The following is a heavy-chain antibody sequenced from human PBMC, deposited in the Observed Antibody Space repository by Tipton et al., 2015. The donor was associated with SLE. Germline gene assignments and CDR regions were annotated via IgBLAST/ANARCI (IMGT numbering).Heavy chain of an antibody. CDR2: VSRNSDYI. CDR3: ARDLPDYFDSSPPKVLDY. V-gene: IGHV3-21*04. CDR1: GFTFSSYS. J-gene: IGHJ4*02. Sequence: SLRLSCAASGFTFSSYSMNWVRQAPGKGLEWVSSVSRNSDYIYYADSVKGRFIISRDNAKNSLYLQMNSLRTEDTALYYCARDLPDYFDSSPPKVLDYWGQGTLVTVSS. D-gene: IGHD3-9*01.